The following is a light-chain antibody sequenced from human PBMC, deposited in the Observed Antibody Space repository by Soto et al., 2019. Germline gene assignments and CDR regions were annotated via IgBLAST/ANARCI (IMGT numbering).Light chain of an antibody. Sequence: QSALTQPASVSGSPGQSITISCTGTISDVGHYNYVSWYQQHPGKAPKLMIYEVSNRPSGVSNRFSGSKSGNTASLTISGLPAEDEADYYCSSYTSSSTLDVVFGGGTKLTVL. CDR1: ISDVGHYNY. J-gene: IGLJ2*01. CDR2: EVS. CDR3: SSYTSSSTLDVV. V-gene: IGLV2-14*01.